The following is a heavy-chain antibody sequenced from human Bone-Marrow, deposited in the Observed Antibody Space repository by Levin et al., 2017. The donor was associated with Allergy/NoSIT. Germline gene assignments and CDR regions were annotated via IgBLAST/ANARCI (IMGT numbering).Heavy chain of an antibody. CDR3: ARHNDRGLSRGDLGY. V-gene: IGHV5-51*01. CDR1: GYSFTKYW. CDR2: IYPGDSDT. Sequence: NPGGSLRLSCRASGYSFTKYWIGWVRQMPGKGLEWMGVIYPGDSDTRSSPTFEGQVTISVDTSINTAYLQLTTLKASDSGMYYCARHNDRGLSRGDLGYWGQGTLVTVSS. D-gene: IGHD3-16*01. J-gene: IGHJ4*02.